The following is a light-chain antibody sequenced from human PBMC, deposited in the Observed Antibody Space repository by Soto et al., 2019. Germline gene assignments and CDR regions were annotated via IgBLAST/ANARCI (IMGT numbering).Light chain of an antibody. CDR3: KQFNNYPFT. CDR2: DAY. Sequence: AIRLTQSPSSLSASVGDRVTITCRASQGISSALAWYQQKPGKAPKLLIYDAYSLESGVPSRFSGSGSGADFTLTISSLQPEDFATYYWKQFNNYPFTFGRGTTVEIK. J-gene: IGKJ4*01. CDR1: QGISSA. V-gene: IGKV1D-13*01.